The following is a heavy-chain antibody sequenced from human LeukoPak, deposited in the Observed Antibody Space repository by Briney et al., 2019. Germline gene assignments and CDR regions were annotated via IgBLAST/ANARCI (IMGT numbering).Heavy chain of an antibody. Sequence: SVTVSCKTSGYTFSNYDITWVRQAPGQGLGWMGWISPYSGNINYAQNIQGRVTMTTDTSTSTAYMELRSLRFEDTAVYYCARLISLTTPPYFYYDMDVWGQGTTDSVSS. CDR2: ISPYSGNI. J-gene: IGHJ6*02. CDR3: ARLISLTTPPYFYYDMDV. CDR1: GYTFSNYD. V-gene: IGHV1-18*01. D-gene: IGHD1-1*01.